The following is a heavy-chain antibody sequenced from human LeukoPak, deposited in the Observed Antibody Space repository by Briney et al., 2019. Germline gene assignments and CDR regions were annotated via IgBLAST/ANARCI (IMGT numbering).Heavy chain of an antibody. CDR2: INPNSGGT. J-gene: IGHJ6*03. CDR1: GYTFTGYY. D-gene: IGHD3-9*01. V-gene: IGHV1-2*02. CDR3: ARGTSYYDILTGYYYYYMDV. Sequence: ASVKVSCKASGYTFTGYYMHWVRQAPGQGLEWMGWINPNSGGTNYAQKFQGRVTMTRDTSISTAYMELSRLRSDDTAVYYCARGTSYYDILTGYYYYYMDVWGKGTTVTISS.